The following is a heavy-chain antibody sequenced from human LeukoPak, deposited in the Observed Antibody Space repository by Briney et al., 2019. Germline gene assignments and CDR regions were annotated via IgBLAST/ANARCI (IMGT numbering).Heavy chain of an antibody. CDR1: GYSFTSYW. V-gene: IGHV5-51*01. CDR3: ARHLREGRVERRFDP. D-gene: IGHD1-1*01. J-gene: IGHJ5*02. Sequence: GESLKISCKGSGYSFTSYWIAWVRQMPGKGLEWMGIIYPGNSNTRYSPSFQGQVTISADKSISTAYLLWSSLKASDTAVYYCARHLREGRVERRFDPWGQGTLVTVSS. CDR2: IYPGNSNT.